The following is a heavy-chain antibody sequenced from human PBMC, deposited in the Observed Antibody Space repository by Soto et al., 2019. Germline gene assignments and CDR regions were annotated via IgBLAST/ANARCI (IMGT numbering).Heavy chain of an antibody. CDR2: INIDGSTT. CDR3: VRIRRGDGYTFGY. D-gene: IGHD5-12*01. V-gene: IGHV3-74*01. CDR1: GFSLSNYW. J-gene: IGHJ4*02. Sequence: EVQLVGSGGVSVQPGGSLRLSCAASGFSLSNYWMRWVRQAPGKGLVWVSRINIDGSTTTYADSVKGRFTISRDNAKNTLYLQMNSLRDEDTAVYYCVRIRRGDGYTFGYWGQGTLVTVSS.